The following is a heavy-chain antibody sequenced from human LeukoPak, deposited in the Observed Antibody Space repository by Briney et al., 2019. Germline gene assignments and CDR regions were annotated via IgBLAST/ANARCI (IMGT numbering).Heavy chain of an antibody. J-gene: IGHJ4*02. D-gene: IGHD6-13*01. Sequence: GGSLRLSCAASGFTVSSNYMSWVRQAPGKGLEWVSVIYSGGSTYYADSVKGRFTIPRDNSKNTLYLQMNSLRAEDTAVYYCAKDRSFSSNVDYWGQGTLVTVSS. CDR2: IYSGGST. CDR1: GFTVSSNY. CDR3: AKDRSFSSNVDY. V-gene: IGHV3-53*05.